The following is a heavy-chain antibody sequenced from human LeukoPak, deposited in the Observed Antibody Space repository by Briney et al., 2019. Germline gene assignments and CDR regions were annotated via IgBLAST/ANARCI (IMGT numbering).Heavy chain of an antibody. J-gene: IGHJ6*04. CDR2: INHSGST. Sequence: SETLSLTCAVYGGSFSVYYWSWIRQPPGKGLERIGEINHSGSTNYNPSLKSRVIISVHTSKNQFSLKLSSVTAADTAVYYCARGKLLWFGELLRYYYGMDVWGKGTTVTVSS. D-gene: IGHD3-10*01. CDR3: ARGKLLWFGELLRYYYGMDV. V-gene: IGHV4-34*01. CDR1: GGSFSVYY.